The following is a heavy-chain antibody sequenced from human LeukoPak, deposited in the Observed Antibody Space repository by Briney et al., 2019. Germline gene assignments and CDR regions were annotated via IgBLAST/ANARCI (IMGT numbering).Heavy chain of an antibody. CDR2: IYYSGST. J-gene: IGHJ4*02. D-gene: IGHD3-10*01. Sequence: PSETLSLTCTVSGGSISSYYWSWVRQPPGKGLEWIGYIYYSGSTNYNPSLKSRVTISVDTSKNQFSLKLSSVTAADTAMYYCARDQQTPYGSGSYLDYWGQGTLVTVSS. CDR1: GGSISSYY. V-gene: IGHV4-59*12. CDR3: ARDQQTPYGSGSYLDY.